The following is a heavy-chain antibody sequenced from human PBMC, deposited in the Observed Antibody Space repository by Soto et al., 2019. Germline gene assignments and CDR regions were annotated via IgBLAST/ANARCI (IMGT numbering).Heavy chain of an antibody. CDR3: AXXXXRXXLGGNYYYETDV. CDR2: IIPIFRTP. J-gene: IGHJ6*02. Sequence: QVQLVQSGAEVKKPGSSVKVSCKASGGTFNNYAFSXVRXXXXXGLEWMGGIIPIFRTPDYAQKFQGRVTXXXXXXXXXXXXXXXXXXXXXXXXXXCAXXXXRXXLGGNYYYETDVWGQGTTVTVSS. V-gene: IGHV1-69*05. CDR1: GGTFNNYA. D-gene: IGHD5-12*01.